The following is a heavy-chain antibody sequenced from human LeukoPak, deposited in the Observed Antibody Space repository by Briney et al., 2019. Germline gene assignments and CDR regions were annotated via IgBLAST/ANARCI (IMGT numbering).Heavy chain of an antibody. D-gene: IGHD3-3*01. CDR3: ARKTIFGVVIAPSFDY. CDR1: GYSISSGYY. V-gene: IGHV4-38-2*02. CDR2: IYHSRNT. J-gene: IGHJ4*02. Sequence: SETLSLTCTVSGYSISSGYYWGWIRQPPGKGLEWIGSIYHSRNTYYNPSLKSRVTISVDTSKNQFSLKLSSVTAADTAVYYCARKTIFGVVIAPSFDYWGQGTLVTVSS.